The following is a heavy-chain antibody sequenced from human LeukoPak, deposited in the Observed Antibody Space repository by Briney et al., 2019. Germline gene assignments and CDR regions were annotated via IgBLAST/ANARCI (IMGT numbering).Heavy chain of an antibody. CDR3: ASEYYYDSMWFDP. CDR2: IYYSGST. J-gene: IGHJ5*02. Sequence: SETLSLTCTVSGGSISSYYWSWIRQPPGKGLEWIGYIYYSGSTNYNPSLKSRVTISVDTSKNQFSLKLSSVTAADTAVYYCASEYYYDSMWFDPWGQGTLVTVSS. V-gene: IGHV4-59*08. CDR1: GGSISSYY. D-gene: IGHD3-22*01.